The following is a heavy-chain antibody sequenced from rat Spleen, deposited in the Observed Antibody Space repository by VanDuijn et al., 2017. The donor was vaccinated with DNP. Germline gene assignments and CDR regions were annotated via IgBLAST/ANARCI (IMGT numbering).Heavy chain of an antibody. D-gene: IGHD1-4*01. CDR3: TRNYPGITTGFAY. V-gene: IGHV5-25*01. J-gene: IGHJ3*01. Sequence: EVQLVESGGGLVQPGRSLKLSCAASGFTFSDYYMAWVRQAPKKGLEWVASITSSGGITYYPDSVKGRFTISRDNAKNTLYLQMNSLRSEDTATYYCTRNYPGITTGFAYWGQGTLVTVSS. CDR2: ITSSGGIT. CDR1: GFTFSDYY.